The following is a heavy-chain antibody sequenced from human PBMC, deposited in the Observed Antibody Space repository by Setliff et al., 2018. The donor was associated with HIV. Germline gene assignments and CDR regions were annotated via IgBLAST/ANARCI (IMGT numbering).Heavy chain of an antibody. D-gene: IGHD3-3*01. CDR3: ARSKTFYDFWGGYYTHGAFKI. Sequence: SETLSLTCTVSGDSISRGSYYWGWIRQPPGKGLEWIGNILYGGSTYYNPSLKSRVTISVDTSKNQFSLNLTSVTAADTAVYYCARSKTFYDFWGGYYTHGAFKIWGLGTMVTVSS. J-gene: IGHJ3*02. CDR2: ILYGGST. CDR1: GDSISRGSYY. V-gene: IGHV4-39*01.